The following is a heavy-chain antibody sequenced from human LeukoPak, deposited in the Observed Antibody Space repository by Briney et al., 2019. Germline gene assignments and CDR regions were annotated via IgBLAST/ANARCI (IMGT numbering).Heavy chain of an antibody. CDR1: GFTFNYYA. D-gene: IGHD3-16*01. V-gene: IGHV3-30*04. Sequence: GGSLRLSCAASGFTFNYYAMHWVRQAPGKGLEWVAVISYDGSNKYYADSVKGRFTISRDNSKNTLYLQMNSLRAEDTAVYYCAKDRGGSLYPDYWGQGTLVTVSS. J-gene: IGHJ4*02. CDR3: AKDRGGSLYPDY. CDR2: ISYDGSNK.